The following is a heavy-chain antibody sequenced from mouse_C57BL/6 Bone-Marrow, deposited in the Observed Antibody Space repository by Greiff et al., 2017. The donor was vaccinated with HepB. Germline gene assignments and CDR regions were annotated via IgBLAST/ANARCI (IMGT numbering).Heavy chain of an antibody. CDR2: SRNKANDYTT. V-gene: IGHV7-1*01. CDR3: AKDAGYYGSSLYCYFDV. CDR1: GFTFSDFY. J-gene: IGHJ1*03. Sequence: EVQLVESGGGLVQSGRSLRLSCATSGFTFSDFYMEWVRQAPGKGLEWIAASRNKANDYTTEYSATVKGRFIVSRDTSQSILYLQMNALRAEDTSIYYCAKDAGYYGSSLYCYFDVWGTGTTVTVSS. D-gene: IGHD1-1*01.